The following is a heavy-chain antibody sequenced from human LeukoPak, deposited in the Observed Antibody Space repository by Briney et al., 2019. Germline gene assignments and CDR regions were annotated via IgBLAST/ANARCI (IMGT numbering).Heavy chain of an antibody. Sequence: SETLSLTGTVSGAAISTYFWSWIRQSPGKGLEWIGYIYSSGSTKYNPSLKSRVTISVDASKNQFALTLRSLTAADTAVYYCARDFWSGSVGFDPWGQGTLVTVSS. J-gene: IGHJ5*02. CDR3: ARDFWSGSVGFDP. V-gene: IGHV4-59*01. D-gene: IGHD3-3*01. CDR1: GAAISTYF. CDR2: IYSSGST.